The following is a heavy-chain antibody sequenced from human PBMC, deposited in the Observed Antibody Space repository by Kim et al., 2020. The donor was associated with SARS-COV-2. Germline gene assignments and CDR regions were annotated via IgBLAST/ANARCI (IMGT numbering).Heavy chain of an antibody. V-gene: IGHV4-31*03. CDR2: SSYTGFS. Sequence: SETLSLTCTVSGGSISSDGYFWNWVRQVPGKGLEWIGYSSYTGFSNYNPPLRSRAFVSLDTSKSQFSVELRSVTAAYTAIYYFTRLPISASWAFGWFDP. J-gene: IGHJ5*02. CDR1: GGSISSDGYF. CDR3: TRLPISASWAFGWFDP. D-gene: IGHD3-3*01.